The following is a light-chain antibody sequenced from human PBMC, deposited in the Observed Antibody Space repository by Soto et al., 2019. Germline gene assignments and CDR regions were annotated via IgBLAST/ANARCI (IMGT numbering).Light chain of an antibody. J-gene: IGKJ2*01. CDR1: QSVSNSY. CDR2: GAS. Sequence: EVVLTQSPGTLSLSPGERATLSCRASQSVSNSYLAWYQQKPGQAPRLLIYGASSRATGIPDRFSGSGSVTDFPLTISRLEPEDLAVYYCQQYGSSPRTFGQWTKLEI. CDR3: QQYGSSPRT. V-gene: IGKV3-20*01.